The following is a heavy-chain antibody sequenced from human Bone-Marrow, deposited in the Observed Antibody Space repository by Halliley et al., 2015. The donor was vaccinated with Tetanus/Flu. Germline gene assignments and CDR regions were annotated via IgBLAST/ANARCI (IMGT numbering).Heavy chain of an antibody. D-gene: IGHD1-1*01. CDR3: VVTGGLDY. V-gene: IGHV3-48*03. CDR2: ITNSGSTI. Sequence: KGLGWVSYITNSGSTIYSADSVKGRFTISRDNANNSLYLQMNSLRVEDTAVYSCVVTGGLDYWGQGTLVTVSS. J-gene: IGHJ4*02.